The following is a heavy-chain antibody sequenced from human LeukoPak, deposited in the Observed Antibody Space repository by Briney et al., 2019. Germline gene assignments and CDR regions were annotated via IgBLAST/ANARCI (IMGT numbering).Heavy chain of an antibody. V-gene: IGHV3-21*01. CDR3: ARGSATVTGHFDY. CDR1: GFTFSSYS. D-gene: IGHD4-17*01. CDR2: ISSSSSYI. Sequence: PGGSLRLSCAASGFTFSSYSMNWVRQAPGKGLEWVSSISSSSSYIYYADSVKGRFTISRDNAKNSLYLQMNSLRAEDTAVYYCARGSATVTGHFDYWGQGTLVTVSS. J-gene: IGHJ4*02.